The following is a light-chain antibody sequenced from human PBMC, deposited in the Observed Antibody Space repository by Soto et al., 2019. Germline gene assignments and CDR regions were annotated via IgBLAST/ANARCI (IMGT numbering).Light chain of an antibody. V-gene: IGLV2-14*01. Sequence: QSALTQPASVSGSPGQSITISCTGTSSDVGGYKYVSWYQQYPGKAPKLMMYEVSNRPSGVSNRFSGSKSGNTASLTISGLQAEDEADYYCSSYTSSNPCVFGTGTKLTVL. CDR1: SSDVGGYKY. CDR2: EVS. CDR3: SSYTSSNPCV. J-gene: IGLJ1*01.